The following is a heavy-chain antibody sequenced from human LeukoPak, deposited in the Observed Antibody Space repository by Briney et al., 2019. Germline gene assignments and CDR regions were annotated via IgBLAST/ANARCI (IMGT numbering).Heavy chain of an antibody. Sequence: PGGSLRLSCAASGFSFSSYAVSWIRQPPGKGLEWIGYIYYSGSTNYNPSLKSRVTISVDTSKNQFSLKLSSVTAADTAVYYCARHRDYSSGWYSGSNWFDPWGQGTLVTVSS. D-gene: IGHD6-19*01. CDR3: ARHRDYSSGWYSGSNWFDP. CDR1: GFSFSSYA. CDR2: IYYSGST. V-gene: IGHV4-59*08. J-gene: IGHJ5*02.